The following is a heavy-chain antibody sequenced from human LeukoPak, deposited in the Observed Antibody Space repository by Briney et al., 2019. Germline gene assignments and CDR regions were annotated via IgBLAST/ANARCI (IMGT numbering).Heavy chain of an antibody. J-gene: IGHJ4*02. V-gene: IGHV1-2*02. Sequence: ASVKVSFKTSGYPFSDYYIHWIRQASGQGLESMGWIDPKNGDTKYAQRSQGRLTISMDTSIDTVYMELSSLRYDDTAVYYCARLSALWGQGTLVTVSS. CDR3: ARLSAL. CDR1: GYPFSDYY. CDR2: IDPKNGDT.